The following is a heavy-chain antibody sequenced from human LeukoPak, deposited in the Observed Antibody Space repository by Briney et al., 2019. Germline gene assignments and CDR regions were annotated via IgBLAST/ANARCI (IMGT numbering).Heavy chain of an antibody. CDR1: GGTFSSYA. CDR3: ARVPGAYSNYHQDYYYMDV. V-gene: IGHV1-69*01. J-gene: IGHJ6*03. CDR2: IIPIFGTA. Sequence: SVKVSCKASGGTFSSYAISWVRQAPGQGLEWMGGIIPIFGTANYAQKFQGRVTITADESTSTAYMELSSLRSEDTAVYYCARVPGAYSNYHQDYYYMDVWGKGATVTVSS. D-gene: IGHD4-11*01.